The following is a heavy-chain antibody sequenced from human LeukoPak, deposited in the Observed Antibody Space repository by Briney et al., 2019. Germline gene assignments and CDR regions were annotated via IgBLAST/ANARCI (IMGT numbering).Heavy chain of an antibody. V-gene: IGHV3-23*01. Sequence: GSLRLSCSAAGGTFISCYMLWFGHVAGGGGKWVAVINGSGGGTYYAAAMKGRFTISKDKSNNTLSLLINSRKAEDTAEYYCVRHIPGSGQGFDPWGQGTLVVVAS. CDR3: VRHIPGSGQGFDP. D-gene: IGHD3-10*01. CDR1: GGTFISCY. CDR2: INGSGGGT. J-gene: IGHJ5*02.